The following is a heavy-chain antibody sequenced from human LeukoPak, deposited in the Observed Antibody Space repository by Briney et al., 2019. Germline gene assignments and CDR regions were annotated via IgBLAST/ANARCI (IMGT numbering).Heavy chain of an antibody. D-gene: IGHD3-22*01. CDR3: ARWRYYDSSGHYYYFDY. Sequence: GGSLRLSCAAFGFTFSSYWMSWVRQAPGKGLEWVANINQDGSEKYYVDSVKGRFTTSRDNAKNSLYLQMNSLRAEDTAVYYCARWRYYDSSGHYYYFDYWGQGTLVTVSS. J-gene: IGHJ4*02. CDR2: INQDGSEK. V-gene: IGHV3-7*02. CDR1: GFTFSSYW.